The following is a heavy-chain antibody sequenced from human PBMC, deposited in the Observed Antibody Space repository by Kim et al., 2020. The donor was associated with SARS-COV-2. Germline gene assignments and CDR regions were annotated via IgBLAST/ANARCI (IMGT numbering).Heavy chain of an antibody. J-gene: IGHJ6*02. CDR3: TATSSSSRYYYGMDV. CDR1: GFTFSNAW. D-gene: IGHD6-6*01. CDR2: IKSKTDGGTT. Sequence: GGSLRLSCAASGFTFSNAWMSWVRQAPGKGLEWVGRIKSKTDGGTTDYAAPVKGRFTISRDDSKNTLYLQMNSLKTEDTAVYYCTATSSSSRYYYGMDVWGQGTTVTVSS. V-gene: IGHV3-15*01.